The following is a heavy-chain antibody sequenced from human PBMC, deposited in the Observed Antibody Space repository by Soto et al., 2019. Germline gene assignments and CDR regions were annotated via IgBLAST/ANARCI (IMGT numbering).Heavy chain of an antibody. V-gene: IGHV3-7*01. CDR2: IKQDGSEK. CDR1: GFTFSSYW. Sequence: GGSLRLSCAASGFTFSSYWMSWVRQAPGKGLEWVANIKQDGSEKYYVDSVKGRFTISRDNAKNSLYLQMNSLRAEDTAVYYCARDRTGYCSGGSRLGLIFYFDYWGQGTLVTVSS. J-gene: IGHJ4*02. CDR3: ARDRTGYCSGGSRLGLIFYFDY. D-gene: IGHD2-15*01.